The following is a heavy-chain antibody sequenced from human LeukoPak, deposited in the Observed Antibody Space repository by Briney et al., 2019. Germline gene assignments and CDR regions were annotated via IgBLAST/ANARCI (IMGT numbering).Heavy chain of an antibody. D-gene: IGHD6-13*01. V-gene: IGHV4-39*07. J-gene: IGHJ6*03. CDR2: IYSHGNT. CDR3: ARVRHERSSSWSPHYYYYMDV. CDR1: GASISSSSSY. Sequence: SETLSLTCTVSGASISSSSSYWGWIRQPPGKGLEWLGNIYSHGNTYYKPSLRSRVTISVDTSKNQFSLKLISVTAADTAVYYCARVRHERSSSWSPHYYYYMDVWGKGTTVTISS.